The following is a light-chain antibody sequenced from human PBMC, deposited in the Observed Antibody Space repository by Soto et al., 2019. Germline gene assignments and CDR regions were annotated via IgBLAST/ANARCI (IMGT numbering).Light chain of an antibody. J-gene: IGKJ4*01. V-gene: IGKV3D-15*01. Sequence: EIVMTQSPATLSVSPGGRATLSCRASQSVSSNLAWYRQRPGQPPRLLIYGASTRATGIPARFSGSGSETEFTLTISSLQSEDSAVYYCQQYHHWPPLTFGGGTKVEIK. CDR1: QSVSSN. CDR3: QQYHHWPPLT. CDR2: GAS.